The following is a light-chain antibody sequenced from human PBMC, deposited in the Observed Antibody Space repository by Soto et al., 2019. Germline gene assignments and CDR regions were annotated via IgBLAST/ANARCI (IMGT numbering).Light chain of an antibody. CDR1: QFVSGTY. Sequence: IVLKQSSRNLSWSPWEIATISCTASQFVSGTYFACYQHTPGRAPRLLIYGASSRAAGIPDRFSGSGSGTDFTLTISRLEPEDAAVYYWQQYSSSAWTFGKGNTGAIK. CDR2: GAS. CDR3: QQYSSSAWT. V-gene: IGKV3-20*01. J-gene: IGKJ1*01.